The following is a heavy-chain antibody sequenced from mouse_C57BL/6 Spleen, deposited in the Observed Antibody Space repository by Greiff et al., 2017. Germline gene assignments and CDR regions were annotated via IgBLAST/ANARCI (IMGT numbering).Heavy chain of an antibody. J-gene: IGHJ1*03. V-gene: IGHV8-5*01. CDR1: GFSLSTSNMG. CDR2: IWWNDDK. CDR3: AQIRDYYGSSYPLYFDV. Sequence: QVTPKESGPGILQPSQTLSLTCSFSGFSLSTSNMGIGWIRQPSGKGLEWLAHIWWNDDKYYNPSLKSRLTISKDTSNNQVFLKSTSVDTADTANYYCAQIRDYYGSSYPLYFDVWGTGTTVTVSS. D-gene: IGHD1-1*01.